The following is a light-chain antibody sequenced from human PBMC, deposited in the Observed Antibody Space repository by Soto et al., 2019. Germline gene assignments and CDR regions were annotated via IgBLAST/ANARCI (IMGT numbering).Light chain of an antibody. CDR3: NSYAPSGAVV. J-gene: IGLJ3*02. Sequence: QSALTQPASVSGSPGQSITISCTGTSSDIGGYNFVSWYQQHPGNAPKLIIYDVTTRPSGVSNRFSGSKSGNAASLTISGLQAEDEAHYYCNSYAPSGAVVFGGGTKVTVL. CDR1: SSDIGGYNF. CDR2: DVT. V-gene: IGLV2-14*01.